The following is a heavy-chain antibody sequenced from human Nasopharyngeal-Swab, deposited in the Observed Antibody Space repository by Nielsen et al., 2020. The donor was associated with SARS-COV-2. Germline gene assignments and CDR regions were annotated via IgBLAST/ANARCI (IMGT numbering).Heavy chain of an antibody. CDR2: IRYDGGNE. J-gene: IGHJ4*02. CDR3: ASIPNRGWSFDY. D-gene: IGHD3-3*01. V-gene: IGHV3-30*02. Sequence: GGSLRLSCAASGFTFSSYAMHWVRQAPGKGLEWVAFIRYDGGNEYYADSVKGRFTISRDNSKNTLYLQMNSLRAEDTAVYYCASIPNRGWSFDYWGQGTLVTVSS. CDR1: GFTFSSYA.